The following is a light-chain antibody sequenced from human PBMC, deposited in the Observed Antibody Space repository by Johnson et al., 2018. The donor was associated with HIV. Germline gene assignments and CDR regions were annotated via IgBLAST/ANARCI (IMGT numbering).Light chain of an antibody. CDR2: DNN. CDR3: GTWDTSLRGLYV. Sequence: QSVLTQPPSVSAAPGQKVSISCSGNSSNIGDNFVSWYQLLQQTAPKLLIYDNNKRPSGIPDRFSGSKSGTSASLAITGLQTGDEAAYYCGTWDTSLRGLYVFGTGTRVSIL. CDR1: SSNIGDNF. J-gene: IGLJ1*01. V-gene: IGLV1-51*01.